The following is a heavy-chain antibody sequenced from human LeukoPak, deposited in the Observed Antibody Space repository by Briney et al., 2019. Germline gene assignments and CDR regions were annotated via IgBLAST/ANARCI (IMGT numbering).Heavy chain of an antibody. V-gene: IGHV3-30*04. CDR1: KFTFSSYA. CDR3: ARDIDGDRYFDS. J-gene: IGHJ4*02. CDR2: ISFDGTTI. Sequence: PGRSLSLSCAASKFTFSSYAMHWVRRAPGKGLEWVAFISFDGTTIYYADSVKGRFTISRDNSKNTMYLQMRSLRLDDTATYYCARDIDGDRYFDSWGQGTLVTVSS. D-gene: IGHD4-17*01.